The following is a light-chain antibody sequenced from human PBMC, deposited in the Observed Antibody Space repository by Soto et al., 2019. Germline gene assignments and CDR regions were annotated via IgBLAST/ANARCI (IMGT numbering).Light chain of an antibody. CDR3: QSYDSSLSGLHVV. V-gene: IGLV1-40*01. CDR1: SSNIGAGYD. CDR2: GNS. Sequence: QSLLTQPPSVSGAPGQRVTISCTGSSSNIGAGYDVHWYQQLPGTAPKLLIYGNSNRPSGVPDRFSGSKSGTSASLAITGLQAEDEADYYCQSYDSSLSGLHVVFGGGTKLTVL. J-gene: IGLJ2*01.